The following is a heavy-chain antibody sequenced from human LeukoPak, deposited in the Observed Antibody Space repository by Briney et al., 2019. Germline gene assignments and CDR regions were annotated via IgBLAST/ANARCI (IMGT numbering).Heavy chain of an antibody. CDR2: IYYSGST. V-gene: IGHV4-39*01. CDR3: ASRVVPGAFGL. J-gene: IGHJ4*02. D-gene: IGHD2-2*01. CDR1: GGSISSGGYY. Sequence: KPSETLSLTCTVSGGSISSGGYYWSWIRQPPGKGLEWIASIYYSGSTYYNPSLKSRITISVDTSKNQFSLKLTSVTAADTAVYYCASRVVPGAFGLWGQGTLVTVSS.